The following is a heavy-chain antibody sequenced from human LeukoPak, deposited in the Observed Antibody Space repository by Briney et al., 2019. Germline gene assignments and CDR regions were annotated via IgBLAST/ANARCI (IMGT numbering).Heavy chain of an antibody. CDR1: GGSISSGYY. J-gene: IGHJ4*02. V-gene: IGHV4-38-2*02. CDR3: ARGGWPFDY. CDR2: IYHSGST. D-gene: IGHD6-19*01. Sequence: PSQTLSLTCTVSGGSISSGYYWGWIRQPPGKGLEWIGSIYHSGSTYYNPSLKSRVTISVDTSKNQFSLKLSSVTAADTAVYYCARGGWPFDYWGQGTLVTVSS.